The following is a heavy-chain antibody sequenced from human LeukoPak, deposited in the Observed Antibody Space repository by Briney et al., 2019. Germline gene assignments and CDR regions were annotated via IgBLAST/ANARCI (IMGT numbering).Heavy chain of an antibody. CDR2: ISSSSTYI. CDR1: GFTFSSYS. Sequence: RSGGSLRLSCAASGFTFSSYSMSWVRQAPGKGLEWVSSISSSSTYIYYADSVKGRFTVSRDNAKNSLYLQMNSLRAEDTAVYFCASQYTSSRIFDDWGQGTLVTVSS. CDR3: ASQYTSSRIFDD. J-gene: IGHJ4*02. D-gene: IGHD6-13*01. V-gene: IGHV3-21*01.